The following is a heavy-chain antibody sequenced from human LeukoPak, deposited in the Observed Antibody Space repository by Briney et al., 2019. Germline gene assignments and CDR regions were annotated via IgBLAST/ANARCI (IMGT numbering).Heavy chain of an antibody. Sequence: PGGSLRLSCAASGFTFDRHTMHWVRQPPGKGPEWVSLIGWDGTNIDYADSVKGRFTTSRDNSKNLVYLQMHSLRTEDTALYYCTKDMEWGMDVWGQGTTVIVSS. J-gene: IGHJ6*02. V-gene: IGHV3-43*01. CDR1: GFTFDRHT. CDR3: TKDMEWGMDV. CDR2: IGWDGTNI. D-gene: IGHD3-3*01.